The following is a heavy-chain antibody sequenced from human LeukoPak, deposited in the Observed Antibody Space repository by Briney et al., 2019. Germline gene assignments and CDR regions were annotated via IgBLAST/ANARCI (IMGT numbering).Heavy chain of an antibody. CDR2: IWYDADTK. V-gene: IGHV3-33*01. D-gene: IGHD2-21*02. J-gene: IGHJ4*02. Sequence: GRSLRLSCATSGFTFSSYGMHWVRQAPGKGLDWVALIWYDADTKFYADSVKGRFTISRDNSKNTLYLQMNSLRAEDTAVYYCAREMLRLNCGGDCYNDYWGQGTLVTVSS. CDR3: AREMLRLNCGGDCYNDY. CDR1: GFTFSSYG.